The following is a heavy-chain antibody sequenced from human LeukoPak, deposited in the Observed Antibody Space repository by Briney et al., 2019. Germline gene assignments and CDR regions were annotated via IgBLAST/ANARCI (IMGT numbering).Heavy chain of an antibody. CDR1: GYSFISYW. J-gene: IGHJ4*02. Sequence: GESLKISCKCSGYSFISYWIGWVRQMPGKGVEWMGIIYPGDSDTRYSPPFQGQVTISANKSISTAYLQWSSLKASDTAMYYCARRCVGSCGGYFDYWGQGTLVTVSS. CDR3: ARRCVGSCGGYFDY. CDR2: IYPGDSDT. V-gene: IGHV5-51*01. D-gene: IGHD2-15*01.